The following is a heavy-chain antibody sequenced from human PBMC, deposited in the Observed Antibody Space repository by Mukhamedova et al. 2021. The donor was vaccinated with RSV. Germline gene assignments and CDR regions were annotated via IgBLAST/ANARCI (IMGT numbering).Heavy chain of an antibody. Sequence: GRFSISRDNSRNTLYLQMNSLRDGDTAVYYCVKHQGLYYYGMDVWGQGTTVTVFS. CDR3: VKHQGLYYYGMDV. D-gene: IGHD2-2*01. J-gene: IGHJ6*02. V-gene: IGHV3-23*01.